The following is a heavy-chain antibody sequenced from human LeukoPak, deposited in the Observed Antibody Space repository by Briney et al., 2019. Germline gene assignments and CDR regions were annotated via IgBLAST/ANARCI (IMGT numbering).Heavy chain of an antibody. CDR3: ARDMTVPPYNWFDP. V-gene: IGHV4-4*07. CDR2: IYTSGST. J-gene: IGHJ5*02. CDR1: GDSISSYY. Sequence: SETLSLTCTVSGDSISSYYWSWIRQPAGKGLEWIGLIYTSGSTNYNPSLKSRVTMSLDTSKNQFSLRLSSVTAAATAVYYCARDMTVPPYNWFDPWGQGTLVTVSS. D-gene: IGHD3-22*01.